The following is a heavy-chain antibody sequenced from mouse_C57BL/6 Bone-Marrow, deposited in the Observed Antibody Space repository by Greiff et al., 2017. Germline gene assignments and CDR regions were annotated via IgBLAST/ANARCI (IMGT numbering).Heavy chain of an antibody. D-gene: IGHD1-1*01. J-gene: IGHJ2*01. CDR2: IDPSDIYT. CDR1: GYTFTSYW. Sequence: VKLQQPGAELVMPGASVKLSCKASGYTFTSYWMHWVKQRPGQGLEWIGEIDPSDIYTNYNQKFKGKSTLTVDKSSSTAYMQLSSLTSEDSAVYYCAREDYYGSSYNFDYWGQGTTLTVSS. V-gene: IGHV1-69*01. CDR3: AREDYYGSSYNFDY.